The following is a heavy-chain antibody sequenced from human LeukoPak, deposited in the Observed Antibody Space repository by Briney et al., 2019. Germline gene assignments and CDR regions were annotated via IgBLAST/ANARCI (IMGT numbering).Heavy chain of an antibody. CDR1: GFTVSSNY. Sequence: GGSLRLSCAASGFTVSSNYMSWVRQAPGKGLEWVSVIYSGGSTYYADSVKGRFTISRDNSKNTLYLQMNSLRAEDTAVYYCASYDFWSGYYTDYWGQGTLVTVSS. J-gene: IGHJ4*02. V-gene: IGHV3-66*02. D-gene: IGHD3-3*01. CDR2: IYSGGST. CDR3: ASYDFWSGYYTDY.